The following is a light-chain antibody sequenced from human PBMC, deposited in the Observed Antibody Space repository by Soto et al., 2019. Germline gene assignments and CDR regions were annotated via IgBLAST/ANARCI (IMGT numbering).Light chain of an antibody. CDR1: QSVLYTPNAKNY. CDR2: WAA. V-gene: IGKV4-1*01. CDR3: QQYHSTRLT. J-gene: IGKJ4*01. Sequence: DIVMTQSPEYLAGSLGERATINCKSSQSVLYTPNAKNYLAWYQQKPGQTPRLLIYWAAYREPGVPDRFSGSVSGNDFTVNISSVQAEDVAVYYCQQYHSTRLTFGGGTKVDIK.